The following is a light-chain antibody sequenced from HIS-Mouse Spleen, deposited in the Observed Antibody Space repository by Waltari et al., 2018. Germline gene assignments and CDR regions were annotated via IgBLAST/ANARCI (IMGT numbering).Light chain of an antibody. CDR2: WAS. CDR3: QQYYSTPWT. CDR1: TSVLYSSNNKNY. Sequence: DIVMTQSPDSLAVSLGVRATINCKSSTSVLYSSNNKNYLAWYQQKPGQPPKLLIYWASTRESGVPDRFSGSGSGTDFTLTISSLQAEDVAVYYCQQYYSTPWTFGQGTKVEIK. J-gene: IGKJ1*01. V-gene: IGKV4-1*01.